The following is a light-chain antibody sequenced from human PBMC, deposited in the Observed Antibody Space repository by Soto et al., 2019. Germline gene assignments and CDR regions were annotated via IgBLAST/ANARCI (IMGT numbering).Light chain of an antibody. CDR3: GKWDSSLSAVV. CDR2: ENN. V-gene: IGLV1-51*02. Sequence: QSALTQPPSVSAAPGQKVTISCSGSSSNIGNNYVSWYQQLPGTAPKLLIYENNKRPSGIPDRFSGSKSGTSATLGITGLQTGDEADYYCGKWDSSLSAVVFGGGTQLTVL. CDR1: SSNIGNNY. J-gene: IGLJ2*01.